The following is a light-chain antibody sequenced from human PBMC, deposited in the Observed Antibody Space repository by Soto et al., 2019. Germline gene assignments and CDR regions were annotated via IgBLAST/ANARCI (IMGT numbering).Light chain of an antibody. CDR1: SGSVSTTHF. CDR3: SATDDSLGGPV. Sequence: QAVVTQEPSLSVSPGGTLTLTCGLKSGSVSTTHFPSWYQRAPGQAPRTLIYTNDQRPSGVPDRFSASKSGTSASLAISGLRSEDEADYFRSATDDSLGGPVFGGGTKLTVL. CDR2: TND. V-gene: IGLV8-61*01. J-gene: IGLJ2*01.